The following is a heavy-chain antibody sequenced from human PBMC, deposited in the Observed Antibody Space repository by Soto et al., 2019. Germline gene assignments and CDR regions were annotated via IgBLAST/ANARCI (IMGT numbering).Heavy chain of an antibody. CDR1: GGSISSGGYY. J-gene: IGHJ4*02. Sequence: QVQLQESGPGLVKPSQTLSLTCTVSGGSISSGGYYWSWIRQHPGKGLEWIGYIYYSGSTYYNPSLKSRVTVSVDTSKNQFSLKLSSVTAADTAVYYCARDRGSGSYSYYFDYWGQGTLVTVSS. D-gene: IGHD1-26*01. CDR3: ARDRGSGSYSYYFDY. CDR2: IYYSGST. V-gene: IGHV4-31*03.